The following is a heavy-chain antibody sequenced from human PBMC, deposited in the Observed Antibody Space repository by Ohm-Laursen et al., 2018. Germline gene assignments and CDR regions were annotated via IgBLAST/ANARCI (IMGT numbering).Heavy chain of an antibody. V-gene: IGHV3-9*01. CDR3: AKGRGNYYYGMDV. Sequence: SLRLSCAASGFTFNTYAMHWVRQAPGKGPEWVSGISWNSGSIGYADSVKGRFTISRDNAKNSLYLQMNSLRAEDTALYYCAKGRGNYYYGMDVWGQGTTVTVSS. CDR1: GFTFNTYA. CDR2: ISWNSGSI. J-gene: IGHJ6*02.